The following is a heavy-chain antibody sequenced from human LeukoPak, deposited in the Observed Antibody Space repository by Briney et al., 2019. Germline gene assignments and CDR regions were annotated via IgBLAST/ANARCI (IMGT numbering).Heavy chain of an antibody. CDR3: TRDALFGSGRTHLDF. V-gene: IGHV3-74*01. D-gene: IGHD3-10*01. J-gene: IGHJ4*02. CDR1: GFIFSTYW. Sequence: GGSLRLSCAASGFIFSTYWMHWVRQAPGKGLVWVSRINSDGSSTSYADSVKGRFTISRDNAKNSLSLQMNSLNVDDTGVYFCTRDALFGSGRTHLDFWSQGTLVSVSS. CDR2: INSDGSST.